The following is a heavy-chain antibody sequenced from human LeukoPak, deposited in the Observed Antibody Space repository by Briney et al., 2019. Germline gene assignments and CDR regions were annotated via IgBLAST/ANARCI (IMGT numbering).Heavy chain of an antibody. CDR2: ISYDGSNK. CDR3: ARARFGYNRGPFDY. V-gene: IGHV3-30-3*01. J-gene: IGHJ4*02. D-gene: IGHD5-24*01. Sequence: PGGSLRLSCAASGFIFSSYAMHWVRQAPGKGLEWVAFISYDGSNKHYAEPVQGRFTISRDNSQNTLYLQMNSLRPEDTAVYYCARARFGYNRGPFDYWGQGTLVTVSS. CDR1: GFIFSSYA.